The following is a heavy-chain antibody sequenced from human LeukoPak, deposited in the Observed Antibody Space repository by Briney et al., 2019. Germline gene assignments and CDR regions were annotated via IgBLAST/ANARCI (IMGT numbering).Heavy chain of an antibody. J-gene: IGHJ4*02. CDR1: GFTLSSYA. CDR2: ISDSGNT. CDR3: AVGFDY. V-gene: IGHV3-23*01. Sequence: PGGSLRLSCAASGFTLSSYAMSWVRQAPGKGLEWVSAISDSGNTYHADSVKGRFTISRDNAKNSLFLQMNSLRAEDTAVYYCAVGFDYWGQGTLVTVSS.